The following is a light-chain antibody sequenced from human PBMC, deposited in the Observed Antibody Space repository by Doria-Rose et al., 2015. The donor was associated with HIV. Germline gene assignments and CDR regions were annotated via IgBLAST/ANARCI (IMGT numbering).Light chain of an antibody. CDR2: DAS. J-gene: IGKJ3*01. CDR1: QSVSSN. Sequence: SLSPGERATLSCRASQSVSSNLAWYQQKPGQAPRLLIYDASNRATGIPARFSGSGSGTDLTLTISSLEPEDFAVYFCQQRSNWPPMFTFGPGTKVDI. V-gene: IGKV3-11*01. CDR3: QQRSNWPPMFT.